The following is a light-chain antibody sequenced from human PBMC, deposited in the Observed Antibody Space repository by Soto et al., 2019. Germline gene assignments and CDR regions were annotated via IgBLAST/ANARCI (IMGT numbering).Light chain of an antibody. V-gene: IGKV3-20*01. CDR3: QQYGNSPLT. CDR1: QSVDRF. J-gene: IGKJ4*01. Sequence: VVMMRSPGTVSVSPGERATLSCRASQSVDRFLAWYHQNPGQAPRLLIYGASNRATGIPDRFSGSGSGTDFTLAISRLEPEDFAVYFCQQYGNSPLTFGGGTKVDIK. CDR2: GAS.